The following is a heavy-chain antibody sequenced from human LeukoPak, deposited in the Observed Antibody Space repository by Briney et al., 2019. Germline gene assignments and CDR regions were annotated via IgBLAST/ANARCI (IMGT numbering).Heavy chain of an antibody. V-gene: IGHV3-30*04. J-gene: IGHJ4*02. Sequence: GRSLRLSCAASGFTFNTYTMHWVRQAPGEGLQWVALMSYDRSNEHYADSVKGRFTISRDNSKNTLYLQMTSLRAEDTAVYYCASGYSSAWCFDFWGQGALVTVSS. CDR3: ASGYSSAWCFDF. CDR2: MSYDRSNE. D-gene: IGHD6-19*01. CDR1: GFTFNTYT.